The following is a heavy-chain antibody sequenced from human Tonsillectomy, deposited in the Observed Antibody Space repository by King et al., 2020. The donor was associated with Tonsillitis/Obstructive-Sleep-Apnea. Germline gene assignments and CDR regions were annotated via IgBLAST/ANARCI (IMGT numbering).Heavy chain of an antibody. CDR3: TTSNGYGYVY. Sequence: VQLVESGGGLVKPGGSLRLSCAATGFTVSNAWMTWVRQAPGKGVEWVGRIKSKSDGGTTDYAAPVKDRFTISRDDSKNTLYLQMNSLKTEDTAGYYCTTSNGYGYVYWGQGTLVTVSS. CDR2: IKSKSDGGTT. CDR1: GFTVSNAW. V-gene: IGHV3-15*01. D-gene: IGHD5-18*01. J-gene: IGHJ4*02.